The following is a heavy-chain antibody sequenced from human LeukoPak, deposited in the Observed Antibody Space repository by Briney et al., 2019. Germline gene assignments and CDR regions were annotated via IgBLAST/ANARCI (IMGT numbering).Heavy chain of an antibody. Sequence: GESLKISCKGSGYDFTSYWISWVRQMPGKGLEWMGRIDPSDSYTNYSPSFQGHVTISADKSISTVYLQWSSLKASDTAMYYCAKHLAVYLLVPDYWGQGTLVTVSS. D-gene: IGHD2-2*01. CDR2: IDPSDSYT. CDR1: GYDFTSYW. J-gene: IGHJ4*02. V-gene: IGHV5-10-1*01. CDR3: AKHLAVYLLVPDY.